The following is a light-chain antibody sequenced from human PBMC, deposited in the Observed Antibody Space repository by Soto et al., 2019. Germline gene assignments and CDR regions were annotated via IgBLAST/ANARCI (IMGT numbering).Light chain of an antibody. Sequence: ETVLTQSPGTLSLSPWERATLSCRASQSVSSSYLAWYQQKPGQAPRLLIYGASSRATGIPDRFSGSGSGTDFTLTLSRLEPEDFAVYYCQQYGSSPWTFGQGTKVDIK. CDR3: QQYGSSPWT. CDR2: GAS. CDR1: QSVSSSY. J-gene: IGKJ1*01. V-gene: IGKV3-20*01.